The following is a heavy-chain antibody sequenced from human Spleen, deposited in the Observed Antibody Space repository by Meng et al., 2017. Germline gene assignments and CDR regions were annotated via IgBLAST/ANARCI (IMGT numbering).Heavy chain of an antibody. D-gene: IGHD3-16*01. V-gene: IGHV4-39*07. CDR1: GGSISSGRYY. CDR3: ARDLWELRYKAPFDP. CDR2: VYYSGIT. Sequence: QVRLQQLCTGLLQPSETLSLNCAVSGGSISSGRYYWNWIRQAPGQGLEWIGSVYYSGITYYNPSLESRVTISVDTSKNQFSLKLSSVTAADTAVYYCARDLWELRYKAPFDPRGQGILVTVSS. J-gene: IGHJ5*02.